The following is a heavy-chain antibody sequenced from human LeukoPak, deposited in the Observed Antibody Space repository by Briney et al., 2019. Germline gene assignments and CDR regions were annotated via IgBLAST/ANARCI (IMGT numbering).Heavy chain of an antibody. CDR3: ARRGYSAYDF. Sequence: QPGGSLRLSCAASGFTFSSYWMYWVRQAPGKGLVWVLRINSDGSRTNYADSVKGRFTTSRDNAKNTLYLQMNSLRAEDTAVYYCARRGYSAYDFWGQGTLVTVSS. V-gene: IGHV3-74*01. J-gene: IGHJ4*02. D-gene: IGHD5-12*01. CDR2: INSDGSRT. CDR1: GFTFSSYW.